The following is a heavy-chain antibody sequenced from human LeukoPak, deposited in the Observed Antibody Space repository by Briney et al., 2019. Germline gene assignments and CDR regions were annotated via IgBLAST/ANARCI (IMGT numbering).Heavy chain of an antibody. CDR2: ISSSNDYI. CDR3: AKDGIGGIYYDSSGYFDN. Sequence: GGSLRLSCAASGFTFSTSTMNWVRQAPGKGLEWVSSISSSNDYIYYADPLKVRFTISRDNSKNTLYLQMNSLRAEDTALYYCAKDGIGGIYYDSSGYFDNWGRGTLVTVSS. J-gene: IGHJ4*02. V-gene: IGHV3-21*04. D-gene: IGHD3-22*01. CDR1: GFTFSTST.